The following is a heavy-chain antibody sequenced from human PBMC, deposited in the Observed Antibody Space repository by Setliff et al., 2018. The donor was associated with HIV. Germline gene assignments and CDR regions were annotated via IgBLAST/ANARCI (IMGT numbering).Heavy chain of an antibody. V-gene: IGHV3-15*01. CDR3: TTAPGYYYYYMDV. CDR2: IKSKSDGGTT. CDR1: GFTFSNAW. Sequence: GGSLRLSCAASGFTFSNAWMSWFRQAPGKGLEWVGRIKSKSDGGTTDYAAPVKGRFIISRDDSKNTLYLQMNSLKTEDTAVYYCTTAPGYYYYYMDVWGKGTTVTVSS. J-gene: IGHJ6*03.